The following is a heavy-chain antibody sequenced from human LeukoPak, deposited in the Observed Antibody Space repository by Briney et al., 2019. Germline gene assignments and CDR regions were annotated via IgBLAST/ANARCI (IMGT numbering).Heavy chain of an antibody. CDR1: GYTFTGYY. Sequence: ASVKVSCKPSGYTFTGYYMHWVRQAPGQGLEWMGWINPKSGGTNFAQNFQGRVTLTRDTSISTAYMELSRLRSDDTAVYYCALIKGGYYFDYWGQGTLVTVSS. J-gene: IGHJ4*02. CDR3: ALIKGGYYFDY. D-gene: IGHD3-16*01. CDR2: INPKSGGT. V-gene: IGHV1-2*02.